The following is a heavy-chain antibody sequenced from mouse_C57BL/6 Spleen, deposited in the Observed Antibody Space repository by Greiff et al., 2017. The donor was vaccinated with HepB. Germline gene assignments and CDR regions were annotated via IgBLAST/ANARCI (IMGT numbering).Heavy chain of an antibody. CDR1: GFNIKDYY. V-gene: IGHV14-1*01. Sequence: EVQLQQSGAELVRPGASVKLPCTASGFNIKDYYMHWVKQRPEQGLEWIGRIDPEDGDTEYAPKFQGKATMTADTSSNTAYLQLSSLTSEDTAVYYCTTWGYGSSRGYFDYWGQGTTLTVSS. D-gene: IGHD1-1*01. CDR3: TTWGYGSSRGYFDY. CDR2: IDPEDGDT. J-gene: IGHJ2*01.